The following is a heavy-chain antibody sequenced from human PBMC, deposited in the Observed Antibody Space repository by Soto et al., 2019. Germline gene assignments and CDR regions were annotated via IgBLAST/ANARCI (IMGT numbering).Heavy chain of an antibody. CDR2: INPNSGGT. D-gene: IGHD6-19*01. Sequence: ASVKVSFKASGYTFTGDYMHWVRQAPGQGLEWMGWINPNSGGTNYAQKFQGRVTMTRDTSISTAYMELSRLRSDDTAVYYCARAGARIAVAGISPYGMDVWGQGTTVTVSS. CDR3: ARAGARIAVAGISPYGMDV. V-gene: IGHV1-2*02. CDR1: GYTFTGDY. J-gene: IGHJ6*01.